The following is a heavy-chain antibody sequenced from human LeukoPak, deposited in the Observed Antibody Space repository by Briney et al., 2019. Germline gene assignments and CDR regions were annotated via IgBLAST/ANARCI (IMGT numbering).Heavy chain of an antibody. D-gene: IGHD3-16*01. CDR2: ITVSGGST. Sequence: PGKSLRLSCAASGFTFSSYAMSWVPQAPGKGVQWVSTITVSGGSTYYADSVKGRFTISRDNSRNTLYLQMNSLRAEDPAVYYCTAWGYWGQGTLVPVSS. J-gene: IGHJ4*02. CDR3: TAWGY. V-gene: IGHV3-23*01. CDR1: GFTFSSYA.